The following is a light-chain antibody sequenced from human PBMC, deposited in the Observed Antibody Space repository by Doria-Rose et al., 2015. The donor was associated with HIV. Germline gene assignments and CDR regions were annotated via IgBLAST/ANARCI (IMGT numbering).Light chain of an antibody. J-gene: IGKJ1*01. CDR3: HQYGTSWT. CDR2: DGS. Sequence: TQSPGTLSLSPGERATLSCRASQSFSSTYLAWYQQKPGQAPSLLIYDGSTRATGIPDRFSASGPGTDFTPTINRLEPEDFALYYCHQYGTSWTFGQGTKVEI. CDR1: QSFSSTY. V-gene: IGKV3-20*01.